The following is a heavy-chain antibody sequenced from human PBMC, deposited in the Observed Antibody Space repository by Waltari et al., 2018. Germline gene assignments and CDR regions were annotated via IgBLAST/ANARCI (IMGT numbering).Heavy chain of an antibody. J-gene: IGHJ4*02. CDR2: IKQDGSEK. D-gene: IGHD3-10*01. CDR1: GFTFSTYW. CDR3: ARYLGSGSYYPY. Sequence: EVQLVASGGGMVQPGGSLRLRSAASGFTFSTYWMSWVRQAQGKGLEWVANIKQDGSEKYYVDSVKGRFTISRDNAQNSLDLKMNSLRAEDTAVYYCARYLGSGSYYPYWGQGTLVTVSS. V-gene: IGHV3-7*01.